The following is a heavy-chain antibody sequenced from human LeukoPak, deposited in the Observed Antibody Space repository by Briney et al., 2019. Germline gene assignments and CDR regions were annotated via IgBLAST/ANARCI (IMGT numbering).Heavy chain of an antibody. Sequence: SETLSLTCTVSGGSISSYYWSWIRQPPGKGLEWIGYIYYSGSTNYNPSLKSRVTISVDTSKNQFSLKLSSVTAADTAVYYCARAANDYITYYFDYWGRGTLVTVSS. CDR2: IYYSGST. CDR1: GGSISSYY. CDR3: ARAANDYITYYFDY. D-gene: IGHD4-11*01. J-gene: IGHJ4*02. V-gene: IGHV4-59*01.